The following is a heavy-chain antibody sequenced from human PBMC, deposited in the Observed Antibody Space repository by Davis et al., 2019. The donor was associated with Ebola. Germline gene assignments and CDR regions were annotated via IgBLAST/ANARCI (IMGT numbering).Heavy chain of an antibody. Sequence: PSETLSLTCTVSGGSISSGGYYWSWIRQHPGKGLEWIGYIYYSGSTYYNPSLKSRVTISVDTSKNQFSLKLSSVTAADTAVYYCARTSKRGYYGSGSYSGCPWFDPWGQGTLVTVSS. D-gene: IGHD3-10*01. J-gene: IGHJ5*02. CDR1: GGSISSGGYY. CDR3: ARTSKRGYYGSGSYSGCPWFDP. V-gene: IGHV4-31*03. CDR2: IYYSGST.